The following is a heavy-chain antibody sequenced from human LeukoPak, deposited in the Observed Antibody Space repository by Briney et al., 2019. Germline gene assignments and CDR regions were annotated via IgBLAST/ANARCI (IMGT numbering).Heavy chain of an antibody. CDR1: GFTFSSYA. CDR2: ISGSGGST. J-gene: IGHJ4*02. CDR3: AKDHVRVYSNYEGGTYYFDY. V-gene: IGHV3-23*01. D-gene: IGHD4-11*01. Sequence: SGGSLRLSCAASGFTFSSYAMSWVRQAPGKGLEWVSAISGSGGSTYYADSVKGRFTISRDNSKNTLYLQMNSLRAEDTAVYYCAKDHVRVYSNYEGGTYYFDYWGQGTLVTVSS.